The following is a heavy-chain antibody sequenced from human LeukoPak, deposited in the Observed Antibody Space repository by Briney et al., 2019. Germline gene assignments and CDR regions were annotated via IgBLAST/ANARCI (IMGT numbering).Heavy chain of an antibody. J-gene: IGHJ5*02. D-gene: IGHD2-2*01. Sequence: SETLSLTCAVYGGSFSGYYWSWIRQPPGKGLEWIGEINHSGSTNYNPSLKSRVTISVDTSKNQFSLRLSSVTAADTAVYYCARLPGGVVPAARNWFDPWGQGTLVTVSS. CDR1: GGSFSGYY. CDR2: INHSGST. V-gene: IGHV4-34*01. CDR3: ARLPGGVVPAARNWFDP.